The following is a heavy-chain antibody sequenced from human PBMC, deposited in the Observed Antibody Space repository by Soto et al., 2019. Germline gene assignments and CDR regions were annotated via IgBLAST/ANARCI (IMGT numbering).Heavy chain of an antibody. Sequence: GSLRLSCAASGFSFSSYAMSWARQAPGKGLEWVSAISGSGGSTYYADSVKGRFTISRDNSKNTLYLQMNSLRAEDTAVYYCAKDRKGGTAMVPRTAFYDGMDVWGQGTTVTVSS. CDR2: ISGSGGST. J-gene: IGHJ6*02. D-gene: IGHD5-18*01. CDR3: AKDRKGGTAMVPRTAFYDGMDV. CDR1: GFSFSSYA. V-gene: IGHV3-23*01.